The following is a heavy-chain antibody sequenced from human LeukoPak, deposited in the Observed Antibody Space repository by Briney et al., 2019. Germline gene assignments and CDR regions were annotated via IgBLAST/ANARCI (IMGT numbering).Heavy chain of an antibody. J-gene: IGHJ3*02. D-gene: IGHD3-9*01. V-gene: IGHV4-39*07. CDR3: AREASGGYDILNGYFNSGFDI. Sequence: NTSETLSLTCAVSGVSLITANFFWGWIRQPPGKGLEWIGSVYYSGKTYYNPSLKSRVSISVDTSKNQFSLRLTSVTAADTAVYYCAREASGGYDILNGYFNSGFDIWGQGTTVTASS. CDR2: VYYSGKT. CDR1: GVSLITANFF.